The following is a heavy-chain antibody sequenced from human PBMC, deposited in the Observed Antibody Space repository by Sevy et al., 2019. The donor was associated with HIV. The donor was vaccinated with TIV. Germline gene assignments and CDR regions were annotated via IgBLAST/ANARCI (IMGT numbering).Heavy chain of an antibody. CDR2: ISYDGRNK. V-gene: IGHV3-30*04. CDR1: GFTFSSYA. CDR3: ARCPPSGYYTLDY. D-gene: IGHD3-3*01. J-gene: IGHJ4*02. Sequence: GGSLRLSCAASGFTFSSYAMHWVRQAPGKGLEWVAVISYDGRNKYYADSVKGRFTISRDNSKNTLYLQMNSLRAEDTAVYYCARCPPSGYYTLDYWGQGTLVTVSS.